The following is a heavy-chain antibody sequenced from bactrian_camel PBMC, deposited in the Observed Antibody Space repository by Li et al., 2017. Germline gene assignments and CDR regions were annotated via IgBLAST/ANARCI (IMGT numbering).Heavy chain of an antibody. CDR1: GFTFSNNW. J-gene: IGHJ4*01. V-gene: IGHV3S19*01. D-gene: IGHD4*01. CDR2: IFTGDGST. Sequence: DVQLVESGGGLVQSGGALRLSCVASGFTFSNNWMHWVRQAPGKGLEWVSSIFTGDGSTNSADSVKGRFTISRDNTKNTLYLQMNSLKPEDTAMYYCAADYDRATIATMWWDREYEYNYWGQGTQVTVS. CDR3: AADYDRATIATMWWDREYEYNY.